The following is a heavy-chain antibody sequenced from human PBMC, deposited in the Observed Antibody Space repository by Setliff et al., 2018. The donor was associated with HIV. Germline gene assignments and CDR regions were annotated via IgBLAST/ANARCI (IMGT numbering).Heavy chain of an antibody. V-gene: IGHV4-59*08. CDR2: IYYSGST. J-gene: IGHJ6*03. Sequence: PSETLSLTCTASGGSISSFYWSWIRQPPGKGLEWIGYIYYSGSTSYNPSLKSRVTISVDTSKTQFSLKLSSVTAADTAVYYCARHAPRNHDLAGVFYPYYMDVWGKGTTVTVSS. D-gene: IGHD1-1*01. CDR3: ARHAPRNHDLAGVFYPYYMDV. CDR1: GGSISSFY.